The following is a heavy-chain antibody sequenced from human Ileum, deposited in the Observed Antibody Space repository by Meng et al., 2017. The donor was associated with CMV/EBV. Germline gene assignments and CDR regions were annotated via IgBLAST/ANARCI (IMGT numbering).Heavy chain of an antibody. D-gene: IGHD1-26*01. Sequence: QITLKESGPTLVKPTQTLTLTCTFSGFSLSTKTVGVGWIRQPPGKALEWLALIYRGDDKRYSPSLNSRLTIAKDTSKNEVVLTLTNMGPIDTGTYYCAHFVGGYYPSRPDYWGQGTLVTVSS. V-gene: IGHV2-5*02. J-gene: IGHJ4*02. CDR2: IYRGDDK. CDR1: GFSLSTKTVG. CDR3: AHFVGGYYPSRPDY.